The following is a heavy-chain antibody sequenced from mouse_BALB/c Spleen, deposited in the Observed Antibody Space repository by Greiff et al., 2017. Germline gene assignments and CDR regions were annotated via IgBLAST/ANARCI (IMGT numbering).Heavy chain of an antibody. CDR2: IDPYYGGT. D-gene: IGHD2-4*01. V-gene: IGHV1-39*01. CDR1: GYSFTGYN. J-gene: IGHJ4*01. CDR3: ARGTTMITTGSYYAMDY. Sequence: VQLKESGPELEKPGASVKISCKASGYSFTGYNMNWVKQSNGKSLEWIGNIDPYYGGTSYNQKFKGKATLTVDKSSSTAYMQLKSLTSEDSAVYYCARGTTMITTGSYYAMDYWGQGTSVTVSS.